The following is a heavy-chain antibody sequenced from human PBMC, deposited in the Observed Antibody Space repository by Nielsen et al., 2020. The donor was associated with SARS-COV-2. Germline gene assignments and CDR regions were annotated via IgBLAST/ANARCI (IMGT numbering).Heavy chain of an antibody. D-gene: IGHD3-22*01. Sequence: SVKVSCKASGGTFSSYAISWVRQAPGQGLEWMGGIIPIFGTANYAQKFQGRVTITADKSTSTAYMELSSLRFEDTAVYYCARGNYYDSSGQFDYWGQGTLVTVSS. V-gene: IGHV1-69*06. CDR2: IIPIFGTA. CDR1: GGTFSSYA. CDR3: ARGNYYDSSGQFDY. J-gene: IGHJ4*02.